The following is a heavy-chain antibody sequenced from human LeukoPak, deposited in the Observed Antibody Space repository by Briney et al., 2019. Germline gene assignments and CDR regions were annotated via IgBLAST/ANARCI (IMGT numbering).Heavy chain of an antibody. V-gene: IGHV4-30-4*08. CDR3: ARVGLHSGSYYWFDP. CDR2: IYYTGNT. D-gene: IGHD1-26*01. J-gene: IGHJ5*02. CDR1: GDSISSGDYY. Sequence: SETLSLTCTVSGDSISSGDYYWSWIRQPPGKGLEWIGYIYYTGNTYYNPSLKSRVTISADTSKNQFSLKLTSATAADTAVYYCARVGLHSGSYYWFDPWGQGTLVTVSS.